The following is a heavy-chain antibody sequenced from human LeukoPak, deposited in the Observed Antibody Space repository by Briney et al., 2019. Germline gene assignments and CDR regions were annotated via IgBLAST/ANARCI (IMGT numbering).Heavy chain of an antibody. J-gene: IGHJ3*02. CDR2: FDPEDGET. CDR1: GYTLTELS. Sequence: ASVKVSCKVSGYTLTELSMHWVRQAPGKGLEWMGGFDPEDGETIYAQKVQVRVTMTEDTSIDTAYMELSSLRSEDTAVYYCATDIAPYNWNGDAFDIWGQGTMVTVSS. V-gene: IGHV1-24*01. D-gene: IGHD1-20*01. CDR3: ATDIAPYNWNGDAFDI.